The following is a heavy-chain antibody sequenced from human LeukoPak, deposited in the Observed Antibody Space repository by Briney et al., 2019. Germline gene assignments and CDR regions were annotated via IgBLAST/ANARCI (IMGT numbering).Heavy chain of an antibody. V-gene: IGHV3-7*01. CDR3: ARVGDYYGSGGWFDP. CDR2: IQQDVSEK. J-gene: IGHJ5*02. D-gene: IGHD3-10*01. Sequence: PGGSLRLSCAASGFTFSSYWMSWVRQAPGKGLEWVANIQQDVSEKYYVDSVKGRFTISRDNAKNSLYLQMNSLRAEDTAVYYCARVGDYYGSGGWFDPWGQGTLVTVSS. CDR1: GFTFSSYW.